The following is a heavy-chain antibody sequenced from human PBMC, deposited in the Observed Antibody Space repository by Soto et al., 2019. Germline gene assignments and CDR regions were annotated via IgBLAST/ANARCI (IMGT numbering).Heavy chain of an antibody. Sequence: GGSLRLSCAASGFTFSSYGMHWVRQAPGKGLEWVAVIWYDGSNKYYADSVKGRFTISRDNSKNTLYLQMNSLRAEDTAVYYCARDRYGDILSGRGKPQYYGMDVWGQGTTVTVSS. V-gene: IGHV3-33*01. CDR1: GFTFSSYG. CDR2: IWYDGSNK. J-gene: IGHJ6*02. CDR3: ARDRYGDILSGRGKPQYYGMDV. D-gene: IGHD3-9*01.